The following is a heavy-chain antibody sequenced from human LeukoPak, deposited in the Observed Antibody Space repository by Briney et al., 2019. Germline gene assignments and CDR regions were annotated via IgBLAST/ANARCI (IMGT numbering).Heavy chain of an antibody. V-gene: IGHV3-43*02. CDR1: GFPFDDCA. CDR2: ISEDGGST. D-gene: IGHD6-13*01. Sequence: PGGSLRLSCAASGFPFDDCAMHWVRQAPGKGLEWVSLISEDGGSTYYADSMKGRFTISRDNSKNSLSLLMNSLRTEDTALYYCATDRIAAAGTWIPTDYWGQGTLVTVSS. CDR3: ATDRIAAAGTWIPTDY. J-gene: IGHJ4*02.